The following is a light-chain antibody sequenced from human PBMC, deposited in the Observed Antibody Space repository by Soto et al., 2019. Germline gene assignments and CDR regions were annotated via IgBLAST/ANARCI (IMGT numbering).Light chain of an antibody. CDR1: QSVSSSY. CDR2: DAS. J-gene: IGKJ4*01. Sequence: EIVLTQSPGTLSLSPGERATLSCRASQSVSSSYLAWYQQKPGQAPRLLIYDASSRATGIPDRFSGSGSGTDFTLTISRLEPGDYAVYYCQQYGSSPLTFGGGTKVVIK. V-gene: IGKV3-20*01. CDR3: QQYGSSPLT.